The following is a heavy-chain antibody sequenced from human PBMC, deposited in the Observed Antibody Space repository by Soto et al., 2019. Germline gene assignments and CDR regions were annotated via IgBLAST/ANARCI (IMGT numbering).Heavy chain of an antibody. J-gene: IGHJ6*02. CDR3: ARVVDYDFWSGYYGSGMDV. CDR2: IIPIFGTA. V-gene: IGHV1-69*01. Sequence: QVQLVQSGAEVKKPGSSVKVSCKASGGTFSSYAISWVRQAPGQGLEWMGGIIPIFGTANYAQKFQGRVTITADESRSTAYMELSSLRSEDTAVYYCARVVDYDFWSGYYGSGMDVWGQGTTVTVSS. CDR1: GGTFSSYA. D-gene: IGHD3-3*01.